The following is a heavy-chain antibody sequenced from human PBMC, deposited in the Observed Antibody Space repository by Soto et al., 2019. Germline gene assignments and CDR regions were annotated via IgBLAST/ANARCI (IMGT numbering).Heavy chain of an antibody. Sequence: SVTVSCKASGGTFSSYAISWVRQAPGQGLEWMGGIIPIFGTANYAQKFQGRVTITADESTSTAYMELSSLRSEDTAVYYCARIAEGHGTPFDYWGQGTLVTVSS. D-gene: IGHD2-15*01. V-gene: IGHV1-69*13. CDR1: GGTFSSYA. CDR2: IIPIFGTA. CDR3: ARIAEGHGTPFDY. J-gene: IGHJ4*02.